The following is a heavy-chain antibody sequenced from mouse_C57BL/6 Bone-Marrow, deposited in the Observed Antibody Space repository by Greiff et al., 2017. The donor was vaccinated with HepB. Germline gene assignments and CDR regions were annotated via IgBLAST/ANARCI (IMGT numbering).Heavy chain of an antibody. V-gene: IGHV1-81*01. D-gene: IGHD1-1*01. CDR1: GYTFTSYG. CDR2: IYPRSGNT. J-gene: IGHJ2*01. CDR3: ARGNYYGSSYDPFFDY. Sequence: VKLQESGAELARPGASVKLSCKASGYTFTSYGISWVKQRTGQGLEWIGEIYPRSGNTYYNEKFKGKATLTADKSSSTAYMELRSLTSEDSAVYFCARGNYYGSSYDPFFDYWGQGTTLTVSS.